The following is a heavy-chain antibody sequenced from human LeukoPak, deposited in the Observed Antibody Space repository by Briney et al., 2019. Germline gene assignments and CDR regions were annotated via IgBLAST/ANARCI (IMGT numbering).Heavy chain of an antibody. V-gene: IGHV1-18*01. D-gene: IGHD3-22*01. Sequence: ASVKVSCKASGYTFTSYGISWVRQAPGQGLEWMGWISAYNGNTNYAQKLQGRATMTTDTSTSTAYMELRSLRSDDTAVYYCARGEEYYYDSSGYYPPYFDYWGQGTLVTVSS. CDR1: GYTFTSYG. J-gene: IGHJ4*02. CDR2: ISAYNGNT. CDR3: ARGEEYYYDSSGYYPPYFDY.